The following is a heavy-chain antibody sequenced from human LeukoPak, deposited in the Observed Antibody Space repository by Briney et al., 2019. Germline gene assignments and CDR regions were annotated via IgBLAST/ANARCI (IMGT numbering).Heavy chain of an antibody. D-gene: IGHD1-1*01. CDR3: ARSLEGAFDI. CDR1: GVSISSYY. J-gene: IGHJ3*02. CDR2: IYYSGST. Sequence: NASETLSLTCTVSGVSISSYYWSWIRQPPGKGLEWIGYIYYSGSTNYNPSLKSRVTISVDTSKNQFSLKLSSVTAADTAVYYCARSLEGAFDIWGQGTMVTVSS. V-gene: IGHV4-59*12.